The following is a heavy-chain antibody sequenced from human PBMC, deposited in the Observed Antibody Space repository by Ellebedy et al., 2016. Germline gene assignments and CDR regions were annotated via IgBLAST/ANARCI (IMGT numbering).Heavy chain of an antibody. D-gene: IGHD3-10*01. CDR2: MNPNSGNT. Sequence: ASVKVSCKASGYTFTSYDINWVRQATGQGLEWMGWMNPNSGNTGYAQKFQGRVTMTRNTSISTAYMELSSLRSEDTAVYYCARAPWFGELWSNWFDPWGQGTLVTVSS. V-gene: IGHV1-8*01. CDR1: GYTFTSYD. CDR3: ARAPWFGELWSNWFDP. J-gene: IGHJ5*02.